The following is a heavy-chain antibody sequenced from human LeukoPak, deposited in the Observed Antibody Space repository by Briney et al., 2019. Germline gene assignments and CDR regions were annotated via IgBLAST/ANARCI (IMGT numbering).Heavy chain of an antibody. V-gene: IGHV3-23*01. CDR3: AKGGGIVVVPAAINWYFDL. D-gene: IGHD2-2*02. Sequence: GGSLRLSCAASGFTSSSDAMSWVRQAPEKGLEWVSAISGSGGSTYYADSVKGRFTISRDNPKNTLYLQMNSLRAEDTAVYYCAKGGGIVVVPAAINWYFDLWGRGTLVTVSS. CDR2: ISGSGGST. CDR1: GFTSSSDA. J-gene: IGHJ2*01.